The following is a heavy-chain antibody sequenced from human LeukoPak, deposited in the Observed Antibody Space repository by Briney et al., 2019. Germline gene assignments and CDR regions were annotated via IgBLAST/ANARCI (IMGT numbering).Heavy chain of an antibody. D-gene: IGHD5-18*01. J-gene: IGHJ3*02. CDR3: VNTAVVLGSRAFDI. CDR2: ISSNGGST. CDR1: GFTFSSQG. V-gene: IGHV3-64D*06. Sequence: GGSLRLSCSVSGFTFSSQGMHWVRQAPGKGLESVSGISSNGGSTYYADSVKGRFSISRDNSKNTVYLQMSSLRAEDTAVYYCVNTAVVLGSRAFDIWGQGTMVTVSS.